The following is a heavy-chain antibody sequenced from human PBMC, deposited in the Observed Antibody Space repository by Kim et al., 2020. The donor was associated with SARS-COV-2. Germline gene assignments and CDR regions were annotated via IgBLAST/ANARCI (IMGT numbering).Heavy chain of an antibody. CDR3: AKVPSQAVQFGEGWYMDV. CDR2: ISYDGTNK. CDR1: GFTFSSYG. V-gene: IGHV3-30*18. J-gene: IGHJ6*03. D-gene: IGHD1-1*01. Sequence: GGSLRLSCAASGFTFSSYGVHWVRQAPGKGLEWVAIISYDGTNKYYADSVKGRFTISRDNSKNTLYLQMNSLRAEDTAVYYCAKVPSQAVQFGEGWYMDVWGKGTTVTVSS.